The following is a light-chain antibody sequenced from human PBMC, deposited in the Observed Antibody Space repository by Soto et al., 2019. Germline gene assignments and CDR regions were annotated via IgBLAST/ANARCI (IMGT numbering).Light chain of an antibody. Sequence: DIQMTQSPSSLSASVGDRVTLTCRASQSISSFLYWYQQKPGKAPKVLIYGASGLQTGVPSRFSGSGSGTDFTLTISSLQREDSATYYCQQSHSAWTFGQGTKVEI. V-gene: IGKV1-39*01. CDR1: QSISSF. CDR2: GAS. CDR3: QQSHSAWT. J-gene: IGKJ1*01.